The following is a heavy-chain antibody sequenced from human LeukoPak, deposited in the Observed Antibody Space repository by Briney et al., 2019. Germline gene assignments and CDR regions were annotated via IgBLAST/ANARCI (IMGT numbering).Heavy chain of an antibody. CDR1: GGSISGYY. V-gene: IGHV4-59*01. CDR3: ARSPGLEARGMRWFFDL. Sequence: PSETLSLPCTVSGGSISGYYWHWIRQPPGKGLEWIGYFYYSGSGSANYNPSLKSRLTISGDTSKNQFSLKLRSVTAADTAVYYCARSPGLEARGMRWFFDLWGRGTLVTVSS. CDR2: FYYSGSGSA. D-gene: IGHD6-13*01. J-gene: IGHJ2*01.